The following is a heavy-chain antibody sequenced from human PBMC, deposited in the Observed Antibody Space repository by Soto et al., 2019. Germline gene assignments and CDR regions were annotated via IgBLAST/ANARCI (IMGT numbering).Heavy chain of an antibody. CDR2: TYYSGST. Sequence: SETLSLTCTVSGGSISSGGYYWSWIRQHPGKGLEWIGYTYYSGSTYYNPSLKSRVTISVDTSKNQFSLKLSSVTAADTAVYYCARTLPSSYYGSGSYYKAGMVDYWGQGTLVTVSS. V-gene: IGHV4-31*03. CDR3: ARTLPSSYYGSGSYYKAGMVDY. D-gene: IGHD3-10*01. J-gene: IGHJ4*02. CDR1: GGSISSGGYY.